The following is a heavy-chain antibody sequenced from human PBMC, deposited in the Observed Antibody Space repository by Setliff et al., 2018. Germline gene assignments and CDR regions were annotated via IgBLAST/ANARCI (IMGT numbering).Heavy chain of an antibody. Sequence: KTSETLSLTCAAYGGTFSDYHWTWIRQSPEKGLEWIGEINHRGRTNYNPSLKSRVTISIDTSKDHFSLKLISMTAADTAVYYCARGRNIAARLLDSWGQGTQVTVSS. CDR1: GGTFSDYH. V-gene: IGHV4-34*01. J-gene: IGHJ4*02. CDR3: ARGRNIAARLLDS. D-gene: IGHD6-6*01. CDR2: INHRGRT.